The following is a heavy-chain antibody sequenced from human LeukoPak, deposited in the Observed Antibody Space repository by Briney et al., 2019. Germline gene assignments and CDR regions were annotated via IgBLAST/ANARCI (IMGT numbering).Heavy chain of an antibody. J-gene: IGHJ4*02. D-gene: IGHD3-16*01. CDR1: GDSITNTYYY. V-gene: IGHV4-39*01. CDR2: FHSGGST. CDR3: ARQVTFGYAHAYYFDY. Sequence: SETLSLTCTVSGDSITNTYYYWGWIRQSPGKGLEWIGTFHSGGSTYFSPSLKNRLTISVDTSKNQFSLRLSSVTAADTAVYYCARQVTFGYAHAYYFDYWGRGTLVTVSS.